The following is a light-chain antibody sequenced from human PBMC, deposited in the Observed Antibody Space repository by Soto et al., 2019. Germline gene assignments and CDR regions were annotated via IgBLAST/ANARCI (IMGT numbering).Light chain of an antibody. Sequence: QSVLTQTPSASGTPGQSVTISCSGGSSNIGSHSVNWYQQRPGTAPKLLIYSRNQRSSGVPDRFSGSKSDTSASLAISGLQSDDEADYYCSVWDDSLNGYVFGSGTKLTVL. CDR2: SRN. CDR3: SVWDDSLNGYV. V-gene: IGLV1-44*01. CDR1: SSNIGSHS. J-gene: IGLJ1*01.